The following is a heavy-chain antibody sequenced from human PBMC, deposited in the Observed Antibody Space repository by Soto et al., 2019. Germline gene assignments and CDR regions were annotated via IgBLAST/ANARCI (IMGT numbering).Heavy chain of an antibody. Sequence: ASVKVSCKASGYTFTTYGISWVRQAPGQGLEWMGWISGYNGHTKYAQKFQGRVTMTTDTSTSTVYMDLRSLRSEDTAVYYCARGYCISTSCSERYYYYGTDVWGKGTTVTVSS. J-gene: IGHJ6*04. V-gene: IGHV1-18*01. CDR2: ISGYNGHT. D-gene: IGHD2-2*01. CDR3: ARGYCISTSCSERYYYYGTDV. CDR1: GYTFTTYG.